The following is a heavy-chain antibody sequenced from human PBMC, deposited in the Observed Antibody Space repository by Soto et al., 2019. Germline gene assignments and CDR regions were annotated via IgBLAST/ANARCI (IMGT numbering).Heavy chain of an antibody. CDR3: ARGRGYGDAVDY. D-gene: IGHD3-10*01. J-gene: IGHJ4*02. Sequence: QVQLQESGPGLGKPSETLSLMCTVSGGSINSGDHYWSWIRQPPGKGLECIAYILYSGTTYYNPSLESGITISVDTSKNQFSLKLRSVTAADTAVYYCARGRGYGDAVDYWGQGTLVTVSS. V-gene: IGHV4-30-4*01. CDR1: GGSINSGDHY. CDR2: ILYSGTT.